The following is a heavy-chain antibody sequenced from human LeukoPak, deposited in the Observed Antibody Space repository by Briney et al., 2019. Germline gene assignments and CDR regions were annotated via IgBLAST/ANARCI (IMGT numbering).Heavy chain of an antibody. Sequence: TSGTLSLTCTVSGASVTSHYWTWIRQPPGKGLEWIGYVYYTGSTNYNPSLKSRVTTSVDTSKNQFSLSLNSVTAADTAVYYCARVMEDSSGYYNYFDYWGQGTLVTVSS. V-gene: IGHV4-59*02. CDR3: ARVMEDSSGYYNYFDY. D-gene: IGHD3-22*01. CDR1: GASVTSHY. CDR2: VYYTGST. J-gene: IGHJ4*02.